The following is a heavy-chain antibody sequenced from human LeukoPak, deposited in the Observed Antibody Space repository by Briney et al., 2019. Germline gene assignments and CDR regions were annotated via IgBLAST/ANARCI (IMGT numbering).Heavy chain of an antibody. V-gene: IGHV1-2*02. J-gene: IGHJ4*02. CDR2: INPNSGGT. Sequence: GASVKVSCKASGYTFTGYYMHWVRQAPGQGLEWMGWINPNSGGTNYAQKFQGRVTMTRDTSISTAYMELSRLRSDDTAVYYCAREEILSSGWYSGSRNSIDYWGQGTLVTVSS. CDR3: AREEILSSGWYSGSRNSIDY. CDR1: GYTFTGYY. D-gene: IGHD6-19*01.